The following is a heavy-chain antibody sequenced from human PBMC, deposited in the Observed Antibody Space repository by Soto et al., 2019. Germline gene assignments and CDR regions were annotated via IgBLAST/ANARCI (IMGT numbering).Heavy chain of an antibody. V-gene: IGHV3-21*01. D-gene: IGHD2-15*01. CDR2: ISSSSSYI. J-gene: IGHJ5*02. CDR1: GFTFSSYS. Sequence: PGGSLRLSCAASGFTFSSYSMNCVRQAPGKGLEWVSSISSSSSYIYYADSVKGRFTISRDNAKNSLYLQMNSLRAEDTAVYYCARSDIVVASGWFDPWGQGTLVTVSS. CDR3: ARSDIVVASGWFDP.